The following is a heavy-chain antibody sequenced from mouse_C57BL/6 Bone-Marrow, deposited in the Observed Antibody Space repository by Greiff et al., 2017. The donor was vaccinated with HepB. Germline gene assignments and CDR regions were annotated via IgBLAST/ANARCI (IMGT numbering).Heavy chain of an antibody. CDR2: IHPNSGST. J-gene: IGHJ4*01. V-gene: IGHV1-64*01. CDR1: GYTFTSYW. Sequence: QVHVKQPGAELVKPGASVKLSCKASGYTFTSYWMHWVKQRPGQGLEWIGMIHPNSGSTNYNEKFKSKATLTVDKSSSTAYMQLSSLTSEDSAVYYCAGYYSNWGDYWGQGTSVTVSS. CDR3: AGYYSNWGDY. D-gene: IGHD2-5*01.